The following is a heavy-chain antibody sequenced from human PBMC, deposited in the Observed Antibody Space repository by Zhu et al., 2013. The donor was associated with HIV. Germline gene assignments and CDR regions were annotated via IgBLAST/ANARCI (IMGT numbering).Heavy chain of an antibody. J-gene: IGHJ4*02. V-gene: IGHV4-38-2*02. CDR3: ARDGGRYSGSYYVDY. CDR1: GYSISSGYY. D-gene: IGHD1-26*01. Sequence: QVQLQESGPGLVKPSETLSLTCTVSGYSISSGYYWGWIRQPPGKGLEWIGSIYHSGSTYYNPSLKSRVTISVDTFKNQFSLKLSSVTAADTAVYYCARDGGRYSGSYYVDYWGQGTLVTVSS. CDR2: IYHSGST.